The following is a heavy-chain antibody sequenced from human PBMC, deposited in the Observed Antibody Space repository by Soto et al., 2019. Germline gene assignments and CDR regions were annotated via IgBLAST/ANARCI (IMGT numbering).Heavy chain of an antibody. CDR3: ARDKSGSLVQH. CDR1: GGTFSSDT. V-gene: IGHV1-69*08. J-gene: IGHJ1*01. CDR2: IIPNLVIA. D-gene: IGHD2-15*01. Sequence: QVQLVQSGAAVKKPGSSVKVSCKASGGTFSSDTISWVRQAPVQGLEWMGRIIPNLVIANYAQKCQGRVTITADKSTSTAYMELSSLISEETAVYYCARDKSGSLVQHWCQGTLVTVSS.